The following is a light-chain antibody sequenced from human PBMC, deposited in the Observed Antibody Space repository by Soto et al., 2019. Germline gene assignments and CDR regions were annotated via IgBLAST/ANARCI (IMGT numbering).Light chain of an antibody. V-gene: IGKV3-15*01. CDR2: YAS. CDR1: HSVTTN. J-gene: IGKJ1*01. Sequence: EIVLTQSPATLSVSPGKRATLSCRASHSVTTNLAWYQQKPGQAPRLLIFYASTRATGIPARFSGSGSGTEFTLTISSLQSEDFAVYYCQQYTNWPQTFGQGTKVDIK. CDR3: QQYTNWPQT.